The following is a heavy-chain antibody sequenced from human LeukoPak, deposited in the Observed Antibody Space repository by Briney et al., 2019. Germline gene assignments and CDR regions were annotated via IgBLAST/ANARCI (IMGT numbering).Heavy chain of an antibody. CDR2: INHSGST. CDR1: GGSFSGYY. D-gene: IGHD3-10*01. V-gene: IGHV4-34*01. CDR3: ARGRVKRDTRGVKPNRFDP. Sequence: PSETLSLTCAVYGGSFSGYYWSWIRQPPGKGLEWIGEINHSGSTNYNPSLKSRVTISVDTSKNQFSLKLSSVTAADTAVYYCARGRVKRDTRGVKPNRFDPWGQGTLVTVSS. J-gene: IGHJ5*02.